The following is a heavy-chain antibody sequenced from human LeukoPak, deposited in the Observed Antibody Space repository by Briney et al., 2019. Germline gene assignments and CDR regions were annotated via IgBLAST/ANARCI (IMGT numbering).Heavy chain of an antibody. D-gene: IGHD5-24*01. CDR3: AREEVATRDFDY. V-gene: IGHV1-69*06. CDR2: IIPIFGTA. J-gene: IGHJ4*02. Sequence: SVKVSCKASGGTFSSYAISWVRQAPGQGLEWMGGIIPIFGTANYAQKFQGRVTITADKSTSTAYMELSSLRSEDTAVYYCAREEVATRDFDYWGQGTLVTVSS. CDR1: GGTFSSYA.